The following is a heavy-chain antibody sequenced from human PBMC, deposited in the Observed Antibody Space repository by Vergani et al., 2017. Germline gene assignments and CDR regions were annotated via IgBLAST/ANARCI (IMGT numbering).Heavy chain of an antibody. Sequence: QVQLQESGPGLVKPSQTLSLTCIVSGGSINSGGYFWSWIRQHPGKGLEWVGYISYTGSTTYNPSRKSRVIVSVDTTKNQFSLKLTSVTAADTAIYSCARAPVAGNCFDPWGQGTLVTVSS. CDR1: GGSINSGGYF. D-gene: IGHD6-19*01. J-gene: IGHJ5*02. V-gene: IGHV4-31*02. CDR3: ARAPVAGNCFDP. CDR2: ISYTGST.